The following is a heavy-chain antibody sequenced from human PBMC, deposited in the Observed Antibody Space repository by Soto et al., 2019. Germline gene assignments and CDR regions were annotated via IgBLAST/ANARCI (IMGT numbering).Heavy chain of an antibody. D-gene: IGHD6-13*01. V-gene: IGHV4-31*03. CDR1: GGSISSGGYY. Sequence: SETLSLTCTVSGGSISSGGYYWSWIRQHPGKGLEWIGYIYYSGSTYYNPSLKSRVTISVDTSKNQFSLKLSSVTAADTAVYYCARGQPRSWYRGYNRFDPWGQGTLVTVSS. CDR2: IYYSGST. CDR3: ARGQPRSWYRGYNRFDP. J-gene: IGHJ5*02.